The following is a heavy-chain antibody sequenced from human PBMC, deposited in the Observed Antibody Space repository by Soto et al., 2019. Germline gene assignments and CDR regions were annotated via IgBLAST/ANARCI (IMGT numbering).Heavy chain of an antibody. J-gene: IGHJ3*02. Sequence: QVQLVQSGAEVKKPGSSVKVSCKASGGTFSSYTISWVRQAPGQGLEWMGRIIPILGIANYAQKFQGRVTITADKSTSTAYMELSSLRSEDTAVYYCARVLDCGSTSCLPHRDAFDIWGQGTMVTVSS. D-gene: IGHD2-2*01. CDR3: ARVLDCGSTSCLPHRDAFDI. V-gene: IGHV1-69*02. CDR1: GGTFSSYT. CDR2: IIPILGIA.